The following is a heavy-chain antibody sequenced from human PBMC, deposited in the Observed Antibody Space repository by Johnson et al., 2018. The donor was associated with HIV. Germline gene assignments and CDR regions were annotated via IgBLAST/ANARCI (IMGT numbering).Heavy chain of an antibody. CDR3: AKHSSSWYDDDLDI. J-gene: IGHJ3*02. D-gene: IGHD6-13*01. CDR1: GFTFSDYY. Sequence: VQLVESGGGLVKPGGSLILSCAASGFTFSDYYMSWIRQAPGKGLEWVSGISGSGGSTYYADSVKGRFTISRDNSKNTLFLQMNSLRAEDTAVYYCAKHSSSWYDDDLDIWGQGTMVTVSS. CDR2: ISGSGGST. V-gene: IGHV3-23*04.